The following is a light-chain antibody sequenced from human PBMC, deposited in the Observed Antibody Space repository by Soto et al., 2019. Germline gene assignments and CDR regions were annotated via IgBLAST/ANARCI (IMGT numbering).Light chain of an antibody. V-gene: IGLV2-14*03. Sequence: QSALTQRASVSGSPGQSVTISCTGTSSDLGGYNFVSWYQHHPGKAPKLMIYDVGNRPSGVSVRFSGSKSGNTASLTISGLQAEDEADYYCSSYSSSSSVFGTGTKLTVL. CDR1: SSDLGGYNF. CDR3: SSYSSSSSV. CDR2: DVG. J-gene: IGLJ1*01.